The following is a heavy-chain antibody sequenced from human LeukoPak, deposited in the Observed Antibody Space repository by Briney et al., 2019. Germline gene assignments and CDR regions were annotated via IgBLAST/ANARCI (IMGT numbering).Heavy chain of an antibody. Sequence: GGSLRLSCAASGFTFSDYYMSWIRQAPGKGLEWVSYISSSGSTIYYADSVKGRFTISRDNAKNSLYLQMNSLRAEDTAVYYCSGSSGYYYRGAFDIWGQGTMVTVSS. CDR3: SGSSGYYYRGAFDI. CDR2: ISSSGSTI. CDR1: GFTFSDYY. V-gene: IGHV3-11*01. J-gene: IGHJ3*02. D-gene: IGHD3-22*01.